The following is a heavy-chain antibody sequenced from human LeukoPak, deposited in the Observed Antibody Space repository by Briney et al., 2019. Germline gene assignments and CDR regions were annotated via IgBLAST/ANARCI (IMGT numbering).Heavy chain of an antibody. D-gene: IGHD2-21*01. CDR1: GFTFSSYA. V-gene: IGHV3-23*01. CDR3: AKVWCCPPRHFDY. CDR2: ISGSGGST. J-gene: IGHJ4*02. Sequence: GGSLRLSCAASGFTFSSYAMSWVRQAPGKGLEWVSSISGSGGSTYYADSVKGRFTISRDNSKNTLYLQMNSLRAEDTAVYYCAKVWCCPPRHFDYWGQGTLVTVSS.